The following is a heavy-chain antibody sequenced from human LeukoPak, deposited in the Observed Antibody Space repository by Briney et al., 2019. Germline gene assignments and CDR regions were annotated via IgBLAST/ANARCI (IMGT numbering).Heavy chain of an antibody. D-gene: IGHD4-11*01. CDR2: INPNSGDT. V-gene: IGHV1-2*02. Sequence: ASVKVSCKASGYAFTGYYLHWVRQAPGQGLEWMGRINPNSGDTDYVQKFQGRVTMTRDTSIRTAYMEVNRLKSDDTAVYYCARVRRNSRSSRNWLGPWGQGTLVIVST. CDR1: GYAFTGYY. CDR3: ARVRRNSRSSRNWLGP. J-gene: IGHJ5*02.